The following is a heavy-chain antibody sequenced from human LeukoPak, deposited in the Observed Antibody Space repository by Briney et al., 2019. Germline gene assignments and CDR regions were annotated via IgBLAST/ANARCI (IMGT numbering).Heavy chain of an antibody. CDR1: GFTFSRHW. CDR3: ARGIVGSVFFDH. J-gene: IGHJ4*02. Sequence: GGSLRLSCVVSGFTFSRHWMSWVRQAPGRGLEWVDNIKQDGSDKYYVDSVKGRFTISRDNAKNSLYLQMNSLRVEDTAIYYCARGIVGSVFFDHWGQGTLVTVSS. V-gene: IGHV3-7*01. D-gene: IGHD2-21*01. CDR2: IKQDGSDK.